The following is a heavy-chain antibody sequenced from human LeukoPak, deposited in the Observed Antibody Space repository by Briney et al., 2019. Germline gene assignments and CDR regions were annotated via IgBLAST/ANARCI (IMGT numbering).Heavy chain of an antibody. V-gene: IGHV5-51*01. Sequence: GESLKISCKGSGYIFNSCWIGWVRQMPGKGLEWMGIIYPGDFDTRYSPSFQGQVTISADKSISTAYLQWSSLKASDTAMYYCARHGRITWSHDAFDIWGQGTMVTVSS. CDR2: IYPGDFDT. J-gene: IGHJ3*02. D-gene: IGHD6-13*01. CDR3: ARHGRITWSHDAFDI. CDR1: GYIFNSCW.